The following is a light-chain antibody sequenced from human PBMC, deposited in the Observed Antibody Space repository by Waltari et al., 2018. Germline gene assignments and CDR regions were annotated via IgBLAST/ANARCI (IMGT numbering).Light chain of an antibody. J-gene: IGKJ4*01. CDR3: QQRSNWLT. Sequence: EIVLTQSPGTLSLSPGERATLSCRASQSVRGYLAWYQQKPGQAPRLLIYDASNRATGIPAMFSGSGSGTDFTLTISSLEPEDFAVYYCQQRSNWLTFGGGTKVEIK. CDR2: DAS. V-gene: IGKV3-11*01. CDR1: QSVRGY.